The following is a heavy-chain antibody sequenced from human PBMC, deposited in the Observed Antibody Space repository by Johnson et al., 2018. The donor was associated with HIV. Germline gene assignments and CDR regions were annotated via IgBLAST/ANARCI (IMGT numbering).Heavy chain of an antibody. D-gene: IGHD1-26*01. Sequence: VQLVESGGGEVRPGGSLRLACAASGFTFDDYGMSWVRQGPGKGLEWVSDINWNGGRTGYVDSVRGRFTISRDNAKNTLYLQMNSLRAEDTAVYYCAKENVGANDALDIWGQVTMVTVSS. V-gene: IGHV3-20*04. CDR2: INWNGGRT. J-gene: IGHJ3*02. CDR1: GFTFDDYG. CDR3: AKENVGANDALDI.